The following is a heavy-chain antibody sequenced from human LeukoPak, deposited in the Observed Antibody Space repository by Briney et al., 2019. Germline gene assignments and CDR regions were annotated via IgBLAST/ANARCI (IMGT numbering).Heavy chain of an antibody. J-gene: IGHJ5*02. CDR1: GYTFTSYG. V-gene: IGHV1-18*01. CDR3: ARGELYSGSYSWSDP. CDR2: ISAYNGNT. D-gene: IGHD1-26*01. Sequence: ASVKVSCKASGYTFTSYGIGWVRQAPGQGLEWMGWISAYNGNTNYAQKLQGRVTMTTGTSTSTAYMELRSLRSDDTAVYYCARGELYSGSYSWSDPWGQGTLVTVSS.